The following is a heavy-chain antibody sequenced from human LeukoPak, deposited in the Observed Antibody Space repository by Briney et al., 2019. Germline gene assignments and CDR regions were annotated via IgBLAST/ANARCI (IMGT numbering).Heavy chain of an antibody. V-gene: IGHV1-18*01. CDR1: GYTFTSYG. CDR3: ARDTLDIVVVPAVSYFDY. CDR2: ISAYNGNT. J-gene: IGHJ4*02. D-gene: IGHD2-2*03. Sequence: ASVKVSCKASGYTFTSYGISWVRQAPGQGLEWMGWISAYNGNTNYAQKLQGRVTMTTDTSTSTAYMELRSLRSDDTAVYYCARDTLDIVVVPAVSYFDYWGQGTLVTVSS.